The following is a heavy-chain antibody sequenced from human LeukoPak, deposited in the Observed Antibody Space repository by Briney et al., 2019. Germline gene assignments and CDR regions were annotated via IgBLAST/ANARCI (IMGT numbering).Heavy chain of an antibody. CDR3: ARGQVPSARGHNWFDP. CDR2: INHRGST. D-gene: IGHD2-2*01. Sequence: SETLSLTCTVSGGSISSSSYYWGWIRQPPGKGLEWIGEINHRGSTNYNPSLKSRVTISVDTSKNQFSLELTSVTAADTAVYYCARGQVPSARGHNWFDPWGQGTLVTVSS. CDR1: GGSISSSSYY. J-gene: IGHJ5*02. V-gene: IGHV4-39*07.